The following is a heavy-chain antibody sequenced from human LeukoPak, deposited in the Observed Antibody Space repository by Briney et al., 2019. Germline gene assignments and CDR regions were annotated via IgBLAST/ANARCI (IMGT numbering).Heavy chain of an antibody. CDR1: GFSLSTYE. V-gene: IGHV3-48*03. Sequence: GESLRLSCAASGFSLSTYEMNWVRQAPGKGLEWVSYISSSGSTIYYADSVKGRFTISRDNAKNSLYLQMNSLRAEDTAVYYCARGQDTVVTGRDAFDIWGQGTMVTVSS. CDR2: ISSSGSTI. J-gene: IGHJ3*02. D-gene: IGHD4-23*01. CDR3: ARGQDTVVTGRDAFDI.